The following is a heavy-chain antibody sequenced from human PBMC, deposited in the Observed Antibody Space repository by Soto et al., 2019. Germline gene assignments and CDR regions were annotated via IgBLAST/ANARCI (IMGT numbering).Heavy chain of an antibody. CDR3: AHLNTRGYYFDS. CDR1: GGSISSGDYY. J-gene: IGHJ4*02. CDR2: IYYSGST. V-gene: IGHV4-30-4*01. Sequence: PSETLSLTCTVSGGSISSGDYYWSWIRQPPGKGLEWIGYIYYSGSTYYNPSLKSRVTISVDTSKNQFSLKLSSVTAADTATYYCAHLNTRGYYFDSWGQGALVTVSS.